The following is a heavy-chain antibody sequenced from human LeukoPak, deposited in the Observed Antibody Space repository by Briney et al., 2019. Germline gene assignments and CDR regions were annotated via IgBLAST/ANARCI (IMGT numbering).Heavy chain of an antibody. V-gene: IGHV4-31*03. Sequence: SETLSLTCTVSGGSISSGGYYWSWIRQHPGKGLEWIGYIYYSGSTYYNPSLKSRVTISVDTSKNQFSLKLSSVTAADTAVYYCARGNSNYWSSTLGWFDPWGQGTLVTVSS. J-gene: IGHJ5*02. D-gene: IGHD4-11*01. CDR1: GGSISSGGYY. CDR2: IYYSGST. CDR3: ARGNSNYWSSTLGWFDP.